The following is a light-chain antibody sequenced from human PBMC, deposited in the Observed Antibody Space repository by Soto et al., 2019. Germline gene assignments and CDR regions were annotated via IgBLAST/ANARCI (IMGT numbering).Light chain of an antibody. V-gene: IGKV3-11*01. CDR1: QSVTNF. CDR3: QQRYRWPET. J-gene: IGKJ1*01. Sequence: EIVLTQSPGTLSLSPGERATLCCRPSQSVTNFLAWYQQKPGQSPSLLIYNASHRATGIPARFSGSGSGTDFTLTISSLEPEDFAVYYCQQRYRWPETFGQGTKVDIK. CDR2: NAS.